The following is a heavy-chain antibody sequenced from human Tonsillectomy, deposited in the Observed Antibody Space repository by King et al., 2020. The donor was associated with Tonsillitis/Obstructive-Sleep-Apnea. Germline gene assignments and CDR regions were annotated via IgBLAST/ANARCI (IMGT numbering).Heavy chain of an antibody. D-gene: IGHD3-10*01. CDR2: ISGSGDST. Sequence: VQLVESGGGLVQPGGSLRLSCEASGLTFSSHAMSWVRQAPGKGLEWVSGISGSGDSTYYADSVKGRFTISRDKSKNTLFLQMNSLRAEDTAVYYCASTPYCSGTYYYFYYWGQGPLVTVSS. CDR1: GLTFSSHA. CDR3: ASTPYCSGTYYYFYY. V-gene: IGHV3-23*04. J-gene: IGHJ4*02.